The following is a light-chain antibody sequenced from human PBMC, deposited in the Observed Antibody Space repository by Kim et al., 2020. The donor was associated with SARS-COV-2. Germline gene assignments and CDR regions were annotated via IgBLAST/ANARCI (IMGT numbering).Light chain of an antibody. CDR1: SLIKYY. CDR2: GKN. J-gene: IGLJ2*01. V-gene: IGLV3-19*01. Sequence: SSELTQDPALSVALGQTFRITCQGDSLIKYYGSWYQQKPGQAPILVSSGKNNRPSGIPDRISGSSSGNTASLTITGAQAEDEADYYCSSRDSRGYVIFGGGTKLTVL. CDR3: SSRDSRGYVI.